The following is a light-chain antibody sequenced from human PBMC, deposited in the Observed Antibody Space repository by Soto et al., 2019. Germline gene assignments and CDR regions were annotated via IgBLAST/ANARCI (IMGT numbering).Light chain of an antibody. J-gene: IGKJ5*01. Sequence: DIQVTQSPSSLSASVRDRVTITCRASQSISRHLNWYQQKPGKAPKLLINIASSLQSGVPSRFSGSGSGTDFTLTISNVQPEDFATYYCQQTYSTPQPFGQGTRLEI. CDR1: QSISRH. CDR3: QQTYSTPQP. V-gene: IGKV1-39*01. CDR2: IAS.